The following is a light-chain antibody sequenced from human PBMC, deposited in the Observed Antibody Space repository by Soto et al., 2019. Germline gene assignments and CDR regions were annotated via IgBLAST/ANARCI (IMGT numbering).Light chain of an antibody. J-gene: IGKJ1*01. CDR3: QHYNSYSEA. V-gene: IGKV1-5*03. Sequence: DIQMTQSPSTLSGSVGDRVTITCRASQTSSSWLAWYQQKPGKAPKLLIYKASTLKSGVPSRFSASGSGTEFTLTISSLQPDDFASYYCQHYNSYSEAFDQGTKVDIK. CDR1: QTSSSW. CDR2: KAS.